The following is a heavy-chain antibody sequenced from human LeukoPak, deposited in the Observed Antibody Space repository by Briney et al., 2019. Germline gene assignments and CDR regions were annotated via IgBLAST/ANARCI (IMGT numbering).Heavy chain of an antibody. CDR3: AKDRHRTVNYFDY. CDR2: ISGSGGST. D-gene: IGHD2-2*01. V-gene: IGHV3-23*01. J-gene: IGHJ4*02. CDR1: GFTFSSYV. Sequence: GGSLRLSCAASGFTFSSYVMSWVRQAPGKGLEWVSAISGSGGSTYYADSVKGRFTISRDNSKNTLYLQMNSLRAEDTAVYYCAKDRHRTVNYFDYWGQGTLVTVSS.